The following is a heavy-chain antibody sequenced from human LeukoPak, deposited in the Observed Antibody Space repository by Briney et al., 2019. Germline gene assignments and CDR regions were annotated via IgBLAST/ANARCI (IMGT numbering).Heavy chain of an antibody. V-gene: IGHV4-4*07. CDR3: ARGAYYYGSGKIFDY. CDR2: IYTGGSN. CDR1: GRSISSYY. D-gene: IGHD3-10*01. J-gene: IGHJ4*02. Sequence: SETLSLTCTVSGRSISSYYGSWIRQPAGKGLEWIARIYTGGSNNYNPYLKSRVTMSVDTSKNQFSLKLSSVTAADTAVYYCARGAYYYGSGKIFDYWGEGTLVTVSS.